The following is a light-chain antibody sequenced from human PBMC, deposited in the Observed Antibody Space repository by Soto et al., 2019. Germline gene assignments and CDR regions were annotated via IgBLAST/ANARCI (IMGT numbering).Light chain of an antibody. V-gene: IGKV3-20*01. CDR1: QTVRNNY. Sequence: EFVLTQSPGTLSLSPGERATLSCRASQTVRNNYLAWYQQKPGQAPRLLIYDASSRATGIPDRFSGGGSGTDFTLTISRLETEEFAVYYWQQFSSYPLTFGGGTKVDIK. CDR3: QQFSSYPLT. J-gene: IGKJ4*01. CDR2: DAS.